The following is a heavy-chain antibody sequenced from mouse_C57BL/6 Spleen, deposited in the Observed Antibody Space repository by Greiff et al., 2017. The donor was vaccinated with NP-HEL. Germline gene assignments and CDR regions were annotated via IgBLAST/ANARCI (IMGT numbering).Heavy chain of an antibody. Sequence: QVQLKESGPELVKPGASVKISCKASGYAFSSSWMNWVKQRPGKGLEWIGRIYPGDGDTNYNGKFKGKATLTADKSSSTAYMQLSSLTSEDSAVYFCAREEGYGSSPAWFAYWGQGTLVTVSA. CDR2: IYPGDGDT. D-gene: IGHD1-1*01. CDR3: AREEGYGSSPAWFAY. J-gene: IGHJ3*01. CDR1: GYAFSSSW. V-gene: IGHV1-82*01.